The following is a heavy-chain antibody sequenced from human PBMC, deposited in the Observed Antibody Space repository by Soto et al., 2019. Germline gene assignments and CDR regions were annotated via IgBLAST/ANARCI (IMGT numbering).Heavy chain of an antibody. V-gene: IGHV3-21*01. J-gene: IGHJ4*02. CDR1: GFTFSSYS. CDR3: AXGXXLDYFDY. Sequence: EVQLVESGGGLVKPGGSLRLSCAASGFTFSSYSMNWVRQAPGKGLEWVSSISSSSSYIYYADSVKGRFTISRDNAKNXXYLXXNXLXXXXTAXYXXAXGXXLDYFDYWGQGTLVTVSS. CDR2: ISSSSSYI.